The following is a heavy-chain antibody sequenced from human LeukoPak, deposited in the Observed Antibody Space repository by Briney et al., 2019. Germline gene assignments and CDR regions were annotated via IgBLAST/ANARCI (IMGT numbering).Heavy chain of an antibody. Sequence: SGTLSLTCTVSGGSISSSSYYWGWIRQPPGKGLEWIGSIYYSGGTYYNPSLKSRVTISVDTSKNQFSLKLSSVTAADTAVYYCARLGGSYYRFDYWGQGTLVTVSS. CDR1: GGSISSSSYY. D-gene: IGHD1-26*01. CDR2: IYYSGGT. CDR3: ARLGGSYYRFDY. J-gene: IGHJ4*02. V-gene: IGHV4-39*01.